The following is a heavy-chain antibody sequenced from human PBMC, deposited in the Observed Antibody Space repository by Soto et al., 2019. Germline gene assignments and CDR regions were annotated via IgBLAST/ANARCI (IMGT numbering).Heavy chain of an antibody. CDR1: GGSVSSGSYY. V-gene: IGHV4-61*01. CDR2: IYYSGST. Sequence: SETLSLTCTVSGGSVSSGSYYWSWIRQPPGKGLEWIGYIYYSGSTNYNPSLKSRVTIPVDTSKNQFSLKLSSVTAADTAVYYCARARLAASRGYYYGMDVWGQGTTVTVYS. J-gene: IGHJ6*02. D-gene: IGHD6-6*01. CDR3: ARARLAASRGYYYGMDV.